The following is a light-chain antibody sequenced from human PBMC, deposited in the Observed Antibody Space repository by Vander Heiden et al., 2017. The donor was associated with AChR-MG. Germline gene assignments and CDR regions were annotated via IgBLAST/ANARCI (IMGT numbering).Light chain of an antibody. V-gene: IGLV1-44*01. J-gene: IGLJ1*01. CDR3: AAWDDSLNGHV. CDR1: SSNIGANT. Sequence: QSVLTQAPPASGTPGQRVTISCSGSSSNIGANTVNWYQQFPGMAPKLLIYNSNQRPSGVPDRFSGSKSGTSASLAISGLQSEDEADYYCAAWDDSLNGHVFGTGTKVTVL. CDR2: NSN.